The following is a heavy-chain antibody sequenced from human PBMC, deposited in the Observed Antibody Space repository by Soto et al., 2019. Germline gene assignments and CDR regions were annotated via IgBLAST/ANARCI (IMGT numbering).Heavy chain of an antibody. CDR3: ARDGYGDYGTDAFDI. Sequence: EVQLVESGGGLVKPGGSLRLSCAASGFTFSSYSMNWVRQAPGKGLEWVSSISSSSSYIYYADSVKGRFTISRDNAKNSLYLQMNRLRAEDTAVYYCARDGYGDYGTDAFDIWGQGTMVTVSS. V-gene: IGHV3-21*01. D-gene: IGHD4-17*01. J-gene: IGHJ3*02. CDR2: ISSSSSYI. CDR1: GFTFSSYS.